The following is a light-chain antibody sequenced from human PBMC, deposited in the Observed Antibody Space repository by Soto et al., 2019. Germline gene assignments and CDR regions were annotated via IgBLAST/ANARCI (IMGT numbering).Light chain of an antibody. CDR3: CSKAVYYTVL. CDR1: SSDVGDYNY. V-gene: IGLV2-11*01. Sequence: QSALTQPRSVSGSPGQSVTISCTGTSSDVGDYNYVSWYQQHPGKAPKLMIYDVSKRPSGVPDRFSGSKSGNTASLTISGLQAEDEADYYCCSKAVYYTVLFCGGTKLTVL. CDR2: DVS. J-gene: IGLJ2*01.